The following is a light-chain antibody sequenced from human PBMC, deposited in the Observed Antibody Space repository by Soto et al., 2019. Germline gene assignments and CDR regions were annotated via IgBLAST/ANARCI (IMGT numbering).Light chain of an antibody. V-gene: IGLV2-23*03. CDR2: EGS. CDR1: SSDVGSYNL. CDR3: CSDAGSSTFV. J-gene: IGLJ3*02. Sequence: QSALTQPASVSGSPGQSITISCTGTSSDVGSYNLVSWYQQHPGKAPKLMIYEGSKRPSGVSNRFSGSKSGNTASLTISGLQADDEADYYCCSDAGSSTFVFGGGTKLTVL.